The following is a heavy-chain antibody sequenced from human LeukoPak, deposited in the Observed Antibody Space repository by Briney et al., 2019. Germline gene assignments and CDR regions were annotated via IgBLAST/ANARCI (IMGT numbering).Heavy chain of an antibody. CDR3: AKDNAESYYDILTGYYTPRGYFDY. Sequence: GGSLRLSCAASGFTFSSYGMHWVRQAPGKGLDWVAFIRYDGSNKYYADSVKGRFTISRDNSKNTLYLQMNSLRAEDTAVYYCAKDNAESYYDILTGYYTPRGYFDYWGQGTLVTVSS. V-gene: IGHV3-30*02. CDR1: GFTFSSYG. D-gene: IGHD3-9*01. J-gene: IGHJ4*02. CDR2: IRYDGSNK.